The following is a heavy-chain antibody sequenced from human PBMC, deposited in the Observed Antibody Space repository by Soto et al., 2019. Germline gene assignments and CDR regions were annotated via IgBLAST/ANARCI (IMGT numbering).Heavy chain of an antibody. D-gene: IGHD6-13*01. CDR2: IIPIFGTA. J-gene: IGHJ4*02. V-gene: IGHV1-69*13. Sequence: SVKVSCKASGSTFSSYAISWVRQAPGQGLEWMGGIIPIFGTANYAQKFQGRVTITADESTSTAYMELSSLRSEDTAVYYCARGKRIAAAAYYFDYWGQGTLVTVSS. CDR3: ARGKRIAAAAYYFDY. CDR1: GSTFSSYA.